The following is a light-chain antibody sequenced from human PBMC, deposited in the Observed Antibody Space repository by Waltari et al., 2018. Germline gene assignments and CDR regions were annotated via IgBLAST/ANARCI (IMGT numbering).Light chain of an antibody. J-gene: IGKJ1*01. V-gene: IGKV3-20*01. Sequence: EIVLTQSPGTLSLSPGESATLSCRASQSVPRTLAWYQQKPGQAPRLLIYGASNRATGIPDRFSGSGSGTDFSLTISRLEPEDFAVYYCQHYLRLPATFGQGTKVEIK. CDR1: QSVPRT. CDR2: GAS. CDR3: QHYLRLPAT.